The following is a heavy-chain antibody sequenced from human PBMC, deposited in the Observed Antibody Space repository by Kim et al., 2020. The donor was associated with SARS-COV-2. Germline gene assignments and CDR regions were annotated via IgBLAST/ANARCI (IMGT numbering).Heavy chain of an antibody. V-gene: IGHV3-23*01. CDR3: AKAQGNMVRGVIHTYA. CDR2: ISGSGGST. J-gene: IGHJ5*02. CDR1: GFTFSSYA. Sequence: GGSLRLSCAASGFTFSSYAMSWVRQAPGKGLEWVSAISGSGGSTYYADSVKGRFTISRDNSKNTLYLQMNSLRAEDTAVYYCAKAQGNMVRGVIHTYAWGQGTLVTVSS. D-gene: IGHD3-10*01.